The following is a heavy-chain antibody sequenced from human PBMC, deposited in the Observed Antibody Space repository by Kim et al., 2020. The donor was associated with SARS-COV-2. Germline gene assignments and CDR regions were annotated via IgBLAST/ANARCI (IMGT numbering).Heavy chain of an antibody. CDR2: ISGTGIGT. V-gene: IGHV3-23*01. J-gene: IGHJ5*02. CDR1: GFIFSDYA. Sequence: GGSLRLSCAASGFIFSDYAMSWVRQAPGKGLEWVSSISGTGIGTYYADSVKGRFTISRDNSKNTFYLQMTSLSAEDTALYYCAKGGRGYTGPPRECHPWGQGTRVTVSS. CDR3: AKGGRGYTGPPRECHP. D-gene: IGHD5-12*01.